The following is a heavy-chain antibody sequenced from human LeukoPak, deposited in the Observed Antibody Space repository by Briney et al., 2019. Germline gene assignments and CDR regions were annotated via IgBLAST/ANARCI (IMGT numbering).Heavy chain of an antibody. CDR1: GFTFSSYG. CDR2: ISYDGSNK. CDR3: AKDALRLYSSSSGDWFDP. J-gene: IGHJ5*02. Sequence: PGGSLRLSCAASGFTFSSYGMHWVRQAPGKGLEWVAVISYDGSNKYYADFVKGRFTISRDNSKNTLYLQMNSLRAEDTAVYYCAKDALRLYSSSSGDWFDPWGQGTLVTVSS. D-gene: IGHD6-6*01. V-gene: IGHV3-30*18.